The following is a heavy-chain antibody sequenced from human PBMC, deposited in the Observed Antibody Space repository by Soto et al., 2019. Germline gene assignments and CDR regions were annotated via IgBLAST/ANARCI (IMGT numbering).Heavy chain of an antibody. CDR1: GFTFSSYW. CDR3: ARDTGVTGEDY. V-gene: IGHV3-74*01. J-gene: IGHJ4*02. Sequence: EVQLVESGGGLLQPGGSLRLSCAASGFTFSSYWMHWVRQAPGKGLVRVSRINGDGSSTNYADSVKGRFTISRDNTKNTLYLQMNSLRAEDTAVYYCARDTGVTGEDYWGQGTLVTVSS. CDR2: INGDGSST. D-gene: IGHD7-27*01.